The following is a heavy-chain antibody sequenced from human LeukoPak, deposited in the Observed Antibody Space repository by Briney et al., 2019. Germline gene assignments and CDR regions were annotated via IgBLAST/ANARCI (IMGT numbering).Heavy chain of an antibody. CDR3: ARGGVGATTY. J-gene: IGHJ4*02. V-gene: IGHV1-2*02. D-gene: IGHD1-26*01. Sequence: ASVQVSFNASGYTFSCYYMHWVRKAPGQGLEWMGWINPNSGGTNYAQKFQGRVTMTRDTSISTASMELSRLTPDDTAVYYCARGGVGATTYWGQGTLVTVSS. CDR2: INPNSGGT. CDR1: GYTFSCYY.